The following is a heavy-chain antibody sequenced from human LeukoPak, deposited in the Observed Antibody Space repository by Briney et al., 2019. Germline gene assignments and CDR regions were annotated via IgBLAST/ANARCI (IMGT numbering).Heavy chain of an antibody. CDR2: IYTSGST. Sequence: PSETLSLTCAVYGGSFRGYYWSWIRQPAGKGLEWIGLIYTSGSTNYNPSLKSRVTMSVDRSKNQFSLKLRSVTAADTAVYYCARTPIYYYDNSGYYNWGQGTLVTVSS. J-gene: IGHJ4*02. V-gene: IGHV4-59*10. CDR1: GGSFRGYY. D-gene: IGHD3-22*01. CDR3: ARTPIYYYDNSGYYN.